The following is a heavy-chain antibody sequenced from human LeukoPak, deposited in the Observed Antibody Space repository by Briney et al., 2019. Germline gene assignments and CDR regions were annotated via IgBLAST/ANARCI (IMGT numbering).Heavy chain of an antibody. Sequence: GGSLRLSCAASGFTFSSYAMSWVRQAPGKGLEWVLAISGSGGSTYYADSVKGRFTISRDNSKNTLYLQMNSLRAEDTAVYYCAKDLHIVVVIANFDYWGQGTLVTVSS. CDR2: ISGSGGST. J-gene: IGHJ4*02. CDR3: AKDLHIVVVIANFDY. V-gene: IGHV3-23*01. D-gene: IGHD2-21*01. CDR1: GFTFSSYA.